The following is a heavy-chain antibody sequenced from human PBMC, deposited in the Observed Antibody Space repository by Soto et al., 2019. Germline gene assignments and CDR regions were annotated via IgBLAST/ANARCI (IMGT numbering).Heavy chain of an antibody. CDR2: IYNDGST. CDR1: GFTVGSNH. D-gene: IGHD4-17*01. Sequence: EVQLVESGGGLTQPGGSLRLSCAVSGFTVGSNHVTWVRQATWKGLQWVSAIYNDGSTYYADSVKGRFTISRDNSKNAVVLQMNSLRAEDTAVYFCAGYGGNSVWGQGTLVTV. V-gene: IGHV3-53*01. CDR3: AGYGGNSV. J-gene: IGHJ4*02.